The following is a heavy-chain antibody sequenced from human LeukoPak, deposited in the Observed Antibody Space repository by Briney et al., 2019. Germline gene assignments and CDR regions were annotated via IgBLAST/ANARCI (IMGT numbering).Heavy chain of an antibody. CDR1: GYTFTSYG. CDR3: ARRYYYDSSGYPHFDY. CDR2: ITAYNGHT. D-gene: IGHD3-22*01. J-gene: IGHJ4*02. V-gene: IGHV1-18*01. Sequence: ASVKVSCKASGYTFTSYGISWVRQAPGQGLEWMGWITAYNGHTHYAQNLQGRLTMTTDASTSTAYMELRSLRSDDTAVYYCARRYYYDSSGYPHFDYWGQGTLVTVSS.